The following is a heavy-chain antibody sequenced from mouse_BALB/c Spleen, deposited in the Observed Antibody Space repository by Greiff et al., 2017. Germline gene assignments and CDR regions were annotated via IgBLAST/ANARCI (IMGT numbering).Heavy chain of an antibody. V-gene: IGHV1-14*01. CDR1: GYTFTSYV. D-gene: IGHD4-1*01. CDR2: INPYNDGT. Sequence: VQLQQSGPELVKPGASVKMSCKASGYTFTSYVMHWVKQKPGQGLEWIGYINPYNDGTKYNEKFKGKATLTSDKSSSTAYMELSSLTSEDSAVYYCARLGTDYAMDYWGQGTAVTVSS. CDR3: ARLGTDYAMDY. J-gene: IGHJ4*01.